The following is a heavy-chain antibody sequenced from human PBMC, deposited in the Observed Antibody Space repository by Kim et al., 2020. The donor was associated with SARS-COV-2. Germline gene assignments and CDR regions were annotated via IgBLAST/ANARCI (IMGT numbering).Heavy chain of an antibody. CDR2: ISAYNGNT. D-gene: IGHD6-6*01. CDR1: GYTFTSYG. CDR3: AREARGQAEGSSDVMAINWFDP. V-gene: IGHV1-18*01. J-gene: IGHJ5*01. Sequence: ASVKVSCKASGYTFTSYGISWVRQAPGQGLEWMGWISAYNGNTNYAQKLQGRVTMTTDTSTSTAYMELRSLRSDDTAVYYCAREARGQAEGSSDVMAINWFDPWGQGTLVTVSS.